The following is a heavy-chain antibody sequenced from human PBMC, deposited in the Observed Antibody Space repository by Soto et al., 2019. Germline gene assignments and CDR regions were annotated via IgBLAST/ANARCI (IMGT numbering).Heavy chain of an antibody. CDR3: ARDMGSSSSWYGAFHI. CDR1: GASISSYY. V-gene: IGHV4-59*01. J-gene: IGHJ3*02. D-gene: IGHD6-13*01. CDR2: IYYSVST. Sequence: XETLSLTCTVSGASISSYYRSWIRQPPGKGLEWIGYIYYSVSTNYNPSLKSRVPISVDTSKNQFSLKLSSVTAADTAVYYRARDMGSSSSWYGAFHIWGHGTMVTV.